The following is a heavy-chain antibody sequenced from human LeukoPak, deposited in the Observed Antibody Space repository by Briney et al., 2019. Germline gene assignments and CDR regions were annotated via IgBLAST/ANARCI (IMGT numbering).Heavy chain of an antibody. Sequence: SETLSLTCTVSGGSISSSSYYWGWIRQPPGKGLEWIGSIYYSGSTYYNPSLKSRVTISVDTSKNQFSLKLSSVTAADTAVYYCAREKGYYDSSGYGDYWGQGTLVTVSS. CDR3: AREKGYYDSSGYGDY. J-gene: IGHJ4*02. D-gene: IGHD3-22*01. CDR1: GGSISSSSYY. V-gene: IGHV4-39*07. CDR2: IYYSGST.